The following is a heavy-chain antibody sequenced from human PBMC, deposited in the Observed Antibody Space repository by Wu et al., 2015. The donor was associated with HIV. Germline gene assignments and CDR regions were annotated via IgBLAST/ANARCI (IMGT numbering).Heavy chain of an antibody. CDR2: MNPNSGNT. Sequence: QVQLVQSGAEVKKPGASVKVSCKASGYTFTSYDINWVRQATGQGLEWMGWMNPNSGNTGYAQKFQGRVTMTRNTSISTAYMELSSLRSEDTAVYYCARGPLGYGDYVWGVPEPYYFDYWGQGRWSPSPQ. CDR3: ARGPLGYGDYVWGVPEPYYFDY. D-gene: IGHD3-16*01. CDR1: GYTFTSYD. V-gene: IGHV1-8*01. J-gene: IGHJ4*02.